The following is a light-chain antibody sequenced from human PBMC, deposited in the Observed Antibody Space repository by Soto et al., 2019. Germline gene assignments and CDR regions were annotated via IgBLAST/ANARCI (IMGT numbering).Light chain of an antibody. Sequence: QSALAQPASVSGSPGQSITISCTGTRTDIGASNYVSWYQQHPGKAPKLIIYEASNRPSGVSNRFSGSKSDNTASLTISGLQPEDEADYYCCSSPSSSSDVFGTGTKLTVL. CDR1: RTDIGASNY. CDR2: EAS. J-gene: IGLJ1*01. V-gene: IGLV2-14*01. CDR3: CSSPSSSSDV.